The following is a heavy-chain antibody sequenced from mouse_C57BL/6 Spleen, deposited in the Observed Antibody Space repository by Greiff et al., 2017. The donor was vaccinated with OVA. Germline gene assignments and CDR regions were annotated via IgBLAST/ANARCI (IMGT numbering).Heavy chain of an antibody. Sequence: QVQLKQSGPELVKPGASVKISCKASGYAFSSSWMNWVKQRPGKGLEWIGRIYPGDGDTNYNGKFKGKATLTADKSSSTAYMQLSSLTSEDSAVYFCARTDGYYVLYYAMDYWGQGTSVTVSS. D-gene: IGHD2-3*01. CDR2: IYPGDGDT. J-gene: IGHJ4*01. CDR1: GYAFSSSW. CDR3: ARTDGYYVLYYAMDY. V-gene: IGHV1-82*01.